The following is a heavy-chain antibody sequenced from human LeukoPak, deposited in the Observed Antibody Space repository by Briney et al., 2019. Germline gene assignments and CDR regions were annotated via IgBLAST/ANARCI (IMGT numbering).Heavy chain of an antibody. D-gene: IGHD6-13*01. CDR3: ARDVGSSWPAAY. V-gene: IGHV3-21*06. Sequence: GGSLRLSCAAYGFSFSTYSMSWVRQASGKGLEWVSSIDSTGSHIYYADSVKGRLTISRDNAKNSLFLQMNSLRVDDTAVYYCARDVGSSWPAAYWGQGTLVTVSS. CDR2: IDSTGSHI. CDR1: GFSFSTYS. J-gene: IGHJ4*02.